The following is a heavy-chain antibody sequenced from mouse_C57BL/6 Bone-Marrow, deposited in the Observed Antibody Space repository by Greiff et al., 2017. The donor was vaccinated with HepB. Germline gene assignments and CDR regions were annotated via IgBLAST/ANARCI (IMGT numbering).Heavy chain of an antibody. Sequence: EVKLVESGGDLVKPGGSLKLSCAASGFTFSSYGMSWVRQTPDKRLEWVATISSGGSYTYYPDSVKGRFTISRDNAKNTLYLQMSSLKSEDTAMYYCARQTVVAYWYFDVWGTGTTVTVSS. CDR2: ISSGGSYT. J-gene: IGHJ1*03. CDR1: GFTFSSYG. CDR3: ARQTVVAYWYFDV. D-gene: IGHD1-1*01. V-gene: IGHV5-6*01.